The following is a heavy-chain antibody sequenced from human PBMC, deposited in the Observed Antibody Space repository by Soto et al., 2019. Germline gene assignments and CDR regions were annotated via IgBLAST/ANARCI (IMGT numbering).Heavy chain of an antibody. J-gene: IGHJ5*02. CDR2: IIPILGIA. D-gene: IGHD2-8*01. Sequence: ASVKVSCKASGGTFSSYTISWVRQAPGQGLEWMGRIIPILGIANYAQKFQGRVTITADKSTSTAYMELSSLRSEDTAVYYCARKRRTNGDTNWFGPWGQGTLVTVSS. V-gene: IGHV1-69*02. CDR1: GGTFSSYT. CDR3: ARKRRTNGDTNWFGP.